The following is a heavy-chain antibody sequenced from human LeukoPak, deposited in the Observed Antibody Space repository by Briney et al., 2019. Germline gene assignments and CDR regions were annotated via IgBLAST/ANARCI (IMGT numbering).Heavy chain of an antibody. D-gene: IGHD6-13*01. CDR3: ARVRAVGLFAGLDF. CDR2: VNPNNGDT. CDR1: GYTFTGYY. J-gene: IGHJ4*02. V-gene: IGHV1-2*02. Sequence: ASVKVSCKASGYTFTGYYIYWVRQAPGQGLEWMGWVNPNNGDTHYAQKFQGRVTMTSDTSISTAYMELSRLRSDDTAVYYCARVRAVGLFAGLDFWGQGTLVTVSS.